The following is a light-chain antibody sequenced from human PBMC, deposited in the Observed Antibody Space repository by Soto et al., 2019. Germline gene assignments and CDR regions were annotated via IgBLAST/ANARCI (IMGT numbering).Light chain of an antibody. J-gene: IGKJ2*01. Sequence: DIQMTQFPSTLSASVGDRVTITCRASQTIRSDLAWYQQKPGKVPKLLIYRMSTLESGVPSRFSGSGSGTEFTLTVSNLQPDDFAIYYCQQYDDHSFTFGQGTKLEIK. CDR2: RMS. CDR3: QQYDDHSFT. CDR1: QTIRSD. V-gene: IGKV1-5*03.